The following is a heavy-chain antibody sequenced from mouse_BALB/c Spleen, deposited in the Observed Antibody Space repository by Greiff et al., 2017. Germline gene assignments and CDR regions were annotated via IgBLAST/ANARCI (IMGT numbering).Heavy chain of an antibody. CDR2: INPSSGYT. V-gene: IGHV1-4*01. J-gene: IGHJ4*01. D-gene: IGHD1-1*01. Sequence: VQLQQSGAELARPGASVKMSCKASGYTFTSYTMHWVKQRPGQGLEWIGYINPSSGYTNYNQKFKDKATLTADKSSSTAYMQLSSLTSEDSAVYYCARDGSREDYYAMDYWGQGTSVTVSS. CDR1: GYTFTSYT. CDR3: ARDGSREDYYAMDY.